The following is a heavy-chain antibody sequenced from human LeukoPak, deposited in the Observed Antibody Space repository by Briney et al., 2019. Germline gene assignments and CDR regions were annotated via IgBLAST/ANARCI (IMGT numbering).Heavy chain of an antibody. CDR3: ASPGTTVTTRNALDI. CDR1: GFTFSSYW. V-gene: IGHV3-74*01. Sequence: GGSLRLSCAASGFTFSSYWMHWVPQAPGKGLVWVSRINTDGSSTSYADSVKGRFTISRDNAKNTLYLQMNSLRAEDTAVYYCASPGTTVTTRNALDIWGQGTMVTVSS. J-gene: IGHJ3*02. D-gene: IGHD4-17*01. CDR2: INTDGSST.